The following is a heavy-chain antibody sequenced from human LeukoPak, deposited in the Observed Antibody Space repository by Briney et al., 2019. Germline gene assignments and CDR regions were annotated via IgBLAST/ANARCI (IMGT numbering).Heavy chain of an antibody. J-gene: IGHJ4*02. CDR1: GFTFSSYA. CDR2: ISYDGSNK. Sequence: GGSLRLSCAASGFTFSSYAMHWVRQAPGKGLEWVAVISYDGSNKYYADSVKGRFTISRDNSKNTLYLQMNSLRAEDTAVYYCASGVVGGYYYPFDYWGQGTLVIVS. V-gene: IGHV3-30*04. CDR3: ASGVVGGYYYPFDY. D-gene: IGHD3-22*01.